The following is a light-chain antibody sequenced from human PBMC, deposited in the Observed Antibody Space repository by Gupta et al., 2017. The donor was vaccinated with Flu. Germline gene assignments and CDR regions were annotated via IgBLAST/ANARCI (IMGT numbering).Light chain of an antibody. Sequence: IQMTQSPASLSPSVGDRVTITCRASQSISSYLNWYQQKPGKAPKLLIYAASSLQSGVPSRFSGSGSGTDFTLIISSLQPEDFAIYYCQQIYSTPRTFGQGTRLEIK. CDR2: AAS. CDR1: QSISSY. J-gene: IGKJ5*01. V-gene: IGKV1-39*01. CDR3: QQIYSTPRT.